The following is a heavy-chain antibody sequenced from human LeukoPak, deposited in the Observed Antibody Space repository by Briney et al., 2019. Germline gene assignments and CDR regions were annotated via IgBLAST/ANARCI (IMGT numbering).Heavy chain of an antibody. CDR1: GYTFTSYG. D-gene: IGHD3-9*01. Sequence: ASVKVSCKASGYTFTSYGISWVRQAPGQGLAWMGWISAYNGNTNYAQKLQGRVTMTTDTSTSTAYMELRSLRSDDTAVYYCARVRDYDILTGYYTHYYYYGMDVWGQGTTVTVSS. CDR2: ISAYNGNT. J-gene: IGHJ6*02. V-gene: IGHV1-18*01. CDR3: ARVRDYDILTGYYTHYYYYGMDV.